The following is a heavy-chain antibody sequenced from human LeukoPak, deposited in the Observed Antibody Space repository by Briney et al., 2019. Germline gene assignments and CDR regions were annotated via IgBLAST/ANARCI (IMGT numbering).Heavy chain of an antibody. CDR2: ISGSGGST. Sequence: GGSLRLSRVASGFTFRSYAMNWVRQAPGKGLEWVSAISGSGGSTYYADSVKGRFTISRDNSKNTLYLQMNSLRADDTAVYYCAREASMARWGQGTLVTVSS. CDR1: GFTFRSYA. J-gene: IGHJ4*02. D-gene: IGHD5-24*01. CDR3: AREASMAR. V-gene: IGHV3-23*01.